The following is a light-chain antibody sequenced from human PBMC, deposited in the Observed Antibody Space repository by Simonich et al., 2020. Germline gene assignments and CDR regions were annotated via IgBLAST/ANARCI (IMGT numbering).Light chain of an antibody. V-gene: IGKV3-15*01. Sequence: EIVMTHSPATLSVSPGERATLSCRASQSVSSNLAWYQQKPGQAPRFLIYGASTRATGIPARFSGSGSGTEFTLTISSLQSEDFAVYYCQQYYSTPWTFGQGTKVEIK. CDR3: QQYYSTPWT. CDR1: QSVSSN. CDR2: GAS. J-gene: IGKJ1*01.